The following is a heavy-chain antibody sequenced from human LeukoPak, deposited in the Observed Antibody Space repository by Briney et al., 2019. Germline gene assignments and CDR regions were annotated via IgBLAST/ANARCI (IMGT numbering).Heavy chain of an antibody. CDR2: IHYRGIT. J-gene: IGHJ5*02. CDR1: GGSMNSYY. CDR3: ARLRRWFDP. V-gene: IGHV4-59*08. Sequence: SETLSLTCTVSGGSMNSYYWSWIRQPPGKGLEWIGYIHYRGITNYNPSLKSRVTISVDTSKNQFSLKLTSVTAADTAVYYCARLRRWFDPWGQGTLVTVSS.